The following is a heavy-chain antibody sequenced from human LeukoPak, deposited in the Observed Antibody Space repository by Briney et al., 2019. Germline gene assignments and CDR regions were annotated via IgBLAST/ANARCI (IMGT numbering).Heavy chain of an antibody. Sequence: PGGSLRLSCAASGFTFSSYWMHWVRQAPGKGLLWVSRINSDGSSTSYADSVKGRFTISRDNSKNTLYLQMNSLRAEDTAVYYCARDEDYYDSSGHFDYWGQGTLVTVSS. CDR3: ARDEDYYDSSGHFDY. CDR2: INSDGSST. V-gene: IGHV3-74*01. D-gene: IGHD3-22*01. CDR1: GFTFSSYW. J-gene: IGHJ4*02.